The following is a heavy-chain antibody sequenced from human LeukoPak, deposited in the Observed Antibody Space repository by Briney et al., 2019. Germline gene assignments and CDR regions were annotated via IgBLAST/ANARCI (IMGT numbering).Heavy chain of an antibody. CDR2: IYYSVST. CDR1: GGSISSYY. J-gene: IGHJ4*02. CDR3: ARHDDMVVTALGN. V-gene: IGHV4-59*08. Sequence: NASETLSLTCTVSGGSISSYYWSWIRQPPGKGLEWIGYIYYSVSTKYNPSLKRRVTISVDTSKNQFSLKLSSVTAADTAVYYCARHDDMVVTALGNWGQGTLVTVSS. D-gene: IGHD2-21*02.